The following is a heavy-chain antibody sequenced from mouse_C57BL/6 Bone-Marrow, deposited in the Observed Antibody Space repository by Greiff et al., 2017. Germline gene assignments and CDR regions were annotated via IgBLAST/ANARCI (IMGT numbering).Heavy chain of an antibody. J-gene: IGHJ1*03. CDR2: IDPETGGT. V-gene: IGHV1-15*01. CDR3: TTYGSSPWYFDV. Sequence: VQLQQSGAELVRPGASVTLSCKASGYTFTDYEMHWVKQTPVHGLEWIGAIDPETGGTAYNQKFKGKAILTADTSSSTAYVELRSLTSEDSAVYYCTTYGSSPWYFDVWGTGTTVTVSS. D-gene: IGHD1-1*01. CDR1: GYTFTDYE.